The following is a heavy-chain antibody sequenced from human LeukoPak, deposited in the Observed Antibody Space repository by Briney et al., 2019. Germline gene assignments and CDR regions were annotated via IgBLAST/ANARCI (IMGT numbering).Heavy chain of an antibody. J-gene: IGHJ4*02. CDR2: MNPNSGNT. D-gene: IGHD3-3*01. V-gene: IGHV1-8*01. Sequence: ASVKVSCKASGCTFTSYDINWVRQATGQGLEWMGWMNPNSGNTGYAQKFQGRVTMTRNTSISTAYMELSSLRSEDTAVYYCARNLITIFGVVIQAFAYWGQGTLVTV. CDR3: ARNLITIFGVVIQAFAY. CDR1: GCTFTSYD.